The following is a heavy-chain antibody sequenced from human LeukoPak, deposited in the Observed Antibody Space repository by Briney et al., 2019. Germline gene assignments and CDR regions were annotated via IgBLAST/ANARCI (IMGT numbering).Heavy chain of an antibody. CDR1: GFTFSSYG. CDR3: AKDGRPDGYNY. D-gene: IGHD5-12*01. Sequence: PGRSLRLSCAASGFTFSSYGMHWVRQAPGKGLEGVAVISYDGSNKYYADSVKGRFTISRDNSKNTLYLQMNSLRAEDTAVYYCAKDGRPDGYNYWGQGTLVTVSS. V-gene: IGHV3-30*18. J-gene: IGHJ4*02. CDR2: ISYDGSNK.